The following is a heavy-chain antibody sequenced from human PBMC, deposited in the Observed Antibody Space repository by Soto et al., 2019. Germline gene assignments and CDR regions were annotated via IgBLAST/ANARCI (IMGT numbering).Heavy chain of an antibody. CDR2: INVINGNA. CDR1: GYTFTSYD. Sequence: ASVEVSCKASGYTFTSYDMHWVRQAPGQRLEWMGRINVINGNAYYSHRFQGRATFTGDTSASTGYMELSSLISGDTAVYYCVVSRCCWAFRYWGQVTVGIFAS. CDR3: VVSRCCWAFRY. D-gene: IGHD1-26*01. V-gene: IGHV1-3*01. J-gene: IGHJ4*02.